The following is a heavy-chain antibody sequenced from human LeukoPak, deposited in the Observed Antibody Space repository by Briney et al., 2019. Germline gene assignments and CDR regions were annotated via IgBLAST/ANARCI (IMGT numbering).Heavy chain of an antibody. CDR1: GFTFSSYS. CDR3: ARDRLNYDSSGYYFYYFDY. J-gene: IGHJ4*02. Sequence: PGGSLRLSCAASGFTFSSYSMNWVRQAPGKGLECVAAISYDGSNKYYADSVKGRFTISRDISKNTLYLQMNSLRAEDTAVYYCARDRLNYDSSGYYFYYFDYWGQGTLVTVSS. CDR2: ISYDGSNK. D-gene: IGHD3-22*01. V-gene: IGHV3-30*03.